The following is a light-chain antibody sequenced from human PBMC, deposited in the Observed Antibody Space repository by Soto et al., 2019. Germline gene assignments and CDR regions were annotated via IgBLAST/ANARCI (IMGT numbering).Light chain of an antibody. CDR1: QGIISA. CDR3: QQFKSFPHS. V-gene: IGKV1-13*02. J-gene: IGKJ2*01. Sequence: AIQLTQSPSSLSASVGDRVTITCRASQGIISALAWYQQKPGRTPKLLISHASSLECGVPSRFSGSGSGTDFTLTISSLQPEDFATYYCQQFKSFPHSFGQGTKLEIK. CDR2: HAS.